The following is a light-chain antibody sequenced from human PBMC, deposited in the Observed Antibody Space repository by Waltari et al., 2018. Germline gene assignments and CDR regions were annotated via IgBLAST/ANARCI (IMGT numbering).Light chain of an antibody. Sequence: QSALTQPASVSGSPGQSITFSCTGTGSDFGSFNLVSWYQHHPGKAPKLIIYAVTKRPSGVSDRHSASKSGNTASLTISGLQAEDEADYYCCSYTLRSTLIFGGGTKLTVL. CDR1: GSDFGSFNL. J-gene: IGLJ2*01. CDR3: CSYTLRSTLI. V-gene: IGLV2-23*02. CDR2: AVT.